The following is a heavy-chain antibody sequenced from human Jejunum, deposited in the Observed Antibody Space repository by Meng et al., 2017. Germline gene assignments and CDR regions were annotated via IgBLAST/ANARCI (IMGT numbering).Heavy chain of an antibody. Sequence: GESLKISCAASGFTFSSYNMNWVRQAPGKGLEWVSSISSSSSYIYYADSVKGRFTISRDNAKNSLYQQMNSRRGEDTAVYYCASSTNYYHCSGYFFEFFDYWGQGTLVTVSS. D-gene: IGHD3-22*01. J-gene: IGHJ4*02. CDR1: GFTFSSYN. CDR3: ASSTNYYHCSGYFFEFFDY. V-gene: IGHV3-21*01. CDR2: ISSSSSYI.